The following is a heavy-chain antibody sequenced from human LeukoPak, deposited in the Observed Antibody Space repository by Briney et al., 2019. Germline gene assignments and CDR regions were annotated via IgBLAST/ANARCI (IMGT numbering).Heavy chain of an antibody. CDR2: ITHTRST. Sequence: SETLSLTCVVYGGSFSGYYWSWIRQPPGKGLEWIGEITHTRSTNYNPSLKSRVTISVDTSKNQFSLKLNSVTAADTAVYYCARPGYSGYDIDYRGQGTLVTVSS. CDR3: ARPGYSGYDIDY. V-gene: IGHV4-34*01. D-gene: IGHD5-12*01. J-gene: IGHJ4*02. CDR1: GGSFSGYY.